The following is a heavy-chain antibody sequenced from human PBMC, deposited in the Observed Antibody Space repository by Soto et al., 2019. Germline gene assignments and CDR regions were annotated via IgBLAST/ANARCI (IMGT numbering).Heavy chain of an antibody. CDR3: AREVDGEYYFDY. D-gene: IGHD3-9*01. V-gene: IGHV4-59*01. Sequence: SETLSLTCTVSGGSISSYYWSWIRQPPGKGLEWIGYIYYSGSTNYNPSLKSRVTISVDTSKNQFSLKLSSVTAADTAVYYCAREVDGEYYFDYWGQGNLVTVSS. J-gene: IGHJ4*02. CDR1: GGSISSYY. CDR2: IYYSGST.